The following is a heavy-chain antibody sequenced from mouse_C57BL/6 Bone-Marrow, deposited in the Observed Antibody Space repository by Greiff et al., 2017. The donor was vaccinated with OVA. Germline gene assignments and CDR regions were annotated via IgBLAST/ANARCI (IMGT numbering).Heavy chain of an antibody. CDR2: ISYDGSN. J-gene: IGHJ2*01. CDR1: GYSITSGYY. CDR3: ARGGYYGSSDD. Sequence: EVQLQQSGPGLVKPSQSLSLTCSVTGYSITSGYYWNWIRQFPGNKLEWMGYISYDGSNNYNPSLKNRISITRDTSKNQFFLKLNSVTTEDTATDYCARGGYYGSSDDWGQGTTLTVSS. V-gene: IGHV3-6*01. D-gene: IGHD1-1*01.